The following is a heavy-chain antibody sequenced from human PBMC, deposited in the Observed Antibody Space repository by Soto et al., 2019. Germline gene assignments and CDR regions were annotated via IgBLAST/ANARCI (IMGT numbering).Heavy chain of an antibody. CDR3: AIHAGYYYDRGPFDY. V-gene: IGHV4-39*01. J-gene: IGHJ4*02. CDR1: GCSISSRSYY. D-gene: IGHD3-22*01. CDR2: IYYSGST. Sequence: LSLTCTVSGCSISSRSYYWGWIRQPPGKGLEWIGSIYYSGSTYYNPSLKSRVTISVDTSKNQFSLKLSSVTAADTAVYYCAIHAGYYYDRGPFDYWGQGTLVNVSS.